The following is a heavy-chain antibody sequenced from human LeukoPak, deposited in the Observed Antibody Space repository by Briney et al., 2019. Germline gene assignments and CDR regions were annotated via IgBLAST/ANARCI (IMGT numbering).Heavy chain of an antibody. Sequence: GGSLRLSCAASGFTFSSYWMSWVRQAPGKGLEWVDNIKQDGSEKYYVDSVKGRFTISRDNAKNSLYLQMNSLRAEDTAVYYCARDGNDILTGIVYWGQGTLVTVSS. CDR3: ARDGNDILTGIVY. CDR1: GFTFSSYW. D-gene: IGHD3-9*01. V-gene: IGHV3-7*01. CDR2: IKQDGSEK. J-gene: IGHJ4*02.